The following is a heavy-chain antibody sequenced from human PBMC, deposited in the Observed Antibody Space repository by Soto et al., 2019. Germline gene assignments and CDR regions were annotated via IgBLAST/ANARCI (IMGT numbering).Heavy chain of an antibody. CDR1: GFTFRNYG. V-gene: IGHV3-48*01. CDR3: ARDQLYYNDISGRPLNVFDV. J-gene: IGHJ3*01. CDR2: IGLGSSTK. D-gene: IGHD3-22*01. Sequence: HPGGSLTLSCAASGFTFRNYGMNWVRQAPGKGIEWVSYIGLGSSTKYYADSVEGRFTISRDNAKNSLYLQMNSLRAEDTAVYFCARDQLYYNDISGRPLNVFDVWGQGTMVT.